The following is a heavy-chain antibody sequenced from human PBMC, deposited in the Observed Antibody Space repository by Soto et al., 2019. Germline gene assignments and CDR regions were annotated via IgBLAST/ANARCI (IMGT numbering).Heavy chain of an antibody. D-gene: IGHD6-6*01. J-gene: IGHJ6*02. Sequence: QVQLVQSGAEVKKPGSSVKVSCKASGGTFSSYAISWVRPAPGQGLEWMGGIIPIFGTANYAQKFQGRVTITADESTSTAYMELSSLRSEDTAVYYCARRIAARLYYYYGMDVWGQGTTVTVSS. CDR2: IIPIFGTA. CDR3: ARRIAARLYYYYGMDV. V-gene: IGHV1-69*01. CDR1: GGTFSSYA.